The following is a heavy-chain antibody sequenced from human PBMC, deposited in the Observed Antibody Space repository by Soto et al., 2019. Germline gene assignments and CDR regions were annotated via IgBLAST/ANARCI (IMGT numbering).Heavy chain of an antibody. J-gene: IGHJ4*02. CDR2: IIPIFGTA. CDR3: ATGAAGVAAHVI. D-gene: IGHD6-6*01. Sequence: GASVKVSCKASWGTFSSYAISWVRQSPGQGLEWMGGIIPIFGTANYAQKFQGRVTLTADTSTSTAYMEVGSLRSDDTAVYYCATGAAGVAAHVIWGQGTLVPVSS. V-gene: IGHV1-69*06. CDR1: WGTFSSYA.